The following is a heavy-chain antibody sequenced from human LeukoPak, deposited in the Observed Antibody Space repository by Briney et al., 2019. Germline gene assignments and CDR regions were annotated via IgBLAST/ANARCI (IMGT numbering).Heavy chain of an antibody. V-gene: IGHV1-3*01. CDR2: INAGNGNT. CDR1: GYTFTNYA. J-gene: IGHJ3*02. D-gene: IGHD3-22*01. CDR3: VYDTTNDAFDI. Sequence: GASVKVSCKASGYTFTNYAMNWVRQAPGQRLEWMGWINAGNGNTKYSQKFQGRVTITRDTSASTAYMELSSLRSEDTAVYYCVYDTTNDAFDIWGQGTMVTVSS.